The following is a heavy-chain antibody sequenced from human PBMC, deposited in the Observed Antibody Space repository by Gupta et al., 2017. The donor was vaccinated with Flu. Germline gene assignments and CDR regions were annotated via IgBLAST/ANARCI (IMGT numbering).Heavy chain of an antibody. V-gene: IGHV3-53*01. CDR2: VWSGGAT. CDR3: GTDSRGYGRYYFDF. Sequence: EVHLVESGGGVVHPGGSLRLSCAASGFTVTSHYMIWVRQAPGEGLVWVAVVWSGGATYSADSVQGRFTASRDGSKNTLYLQMNTLRAEDTAVYHCGTDSRGYGRYYFDFWGQGTLVTVSS. D-gene: IGHD5-12*01. J-gene: IGHJ4*02. CDR1: GFTVTSHY.